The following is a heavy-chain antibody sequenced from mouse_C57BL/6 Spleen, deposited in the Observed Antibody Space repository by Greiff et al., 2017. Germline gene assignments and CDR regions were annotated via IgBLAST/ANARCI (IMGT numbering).Heavy chain of an antibody. CDR1: GYTFTNYW. Sequence: VQLVESGAELVRPGTSVKMSCKASGYTFTNYWIGWAKQRPGHGLEWIGDIYPGGGYTNYNEKFKGKATLTADKSSSTAYMQFSSLTSEDSAIYYCARHDGYSYFDYWGQGTTLTVSS. D-gene: IGHD2-3*01. CDR2: IYPGGGYT. V-gene: IGHV1-63*01. J-gene: IGHJ2*01. CDR3: ARHDGYSYFDY.